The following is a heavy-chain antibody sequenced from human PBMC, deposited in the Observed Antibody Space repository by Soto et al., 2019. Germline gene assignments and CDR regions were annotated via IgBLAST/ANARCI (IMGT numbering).Heavy chain of an antibody. D-gene: IGHD6-19*01. CDR2: VSGYNGNT. CDR3: AREIRIGWANWCDP. V-gene: IGHV1-18*04. CDR1: GYTFHSYG. Sequence: QVQLVQSGAEVKKPGASVQVSCTASGYTFHSYGISWVRQAPGQGVELMGTVSGYNGNTNYAQKLQDRVTMTTDTSTSTAYRELRSLRSDVTARYYCAREIRIGWANWCDPVGEGTQVTFSS. J-gene: IGHJ5*02.